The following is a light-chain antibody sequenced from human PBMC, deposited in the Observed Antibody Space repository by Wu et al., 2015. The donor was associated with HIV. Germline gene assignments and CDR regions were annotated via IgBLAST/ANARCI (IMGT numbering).Light chain of an antibody. CDR2: GAS. V-gene: IGKV3-11*01. J-gene: IGKJ1*01. CDR1: QSISSF. CDR3: QQRSIWPWT. Sequence: DIVLTQSPATLSLSPGERATLSCRASQSISSFLAWYQQKPGQAPRLLIYGASNRATGIPARFSGSGSGTDFSLTISSLEPEDFAIYYCQQRSIWPWTFGQGTKVEIK.